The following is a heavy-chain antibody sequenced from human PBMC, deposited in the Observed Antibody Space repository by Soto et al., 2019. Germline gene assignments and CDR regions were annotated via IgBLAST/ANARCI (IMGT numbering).Heavy chain of an antibody. V-gene: IGHV1-46*01. CDR3: ARDWEFGF. CDR1: GYTFSSYY. CDR2: INPSGDST. J-gene: IGHJ4*02. Sequence: GASVTVSCKASGYTFSSYYMHWVRQAPGQGLEWMGVINPSGDSTTYAQKFQGRVTMTKDTSTSTLYMELSSLRSEDTAVYYCARDWEFGFWGQGTLGTVSA. D-gene: IGHD3-10*01.